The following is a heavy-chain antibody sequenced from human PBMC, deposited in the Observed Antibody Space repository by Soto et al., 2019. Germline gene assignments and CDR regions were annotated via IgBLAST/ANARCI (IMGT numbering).Heavy chain of an antibody. Sequence: QLQLQESGPGLVKPSETLSLTCTVSGGSISSSSYYWGWIRQPPGKGLEWIGSIYYSGSTYYNPSLKSRVTISVDTSKNQFSLKLSSVTAADTAVYYCAILQWELTPQYFDLWGRGTLVTVSS. J-gene: IGHJ2*01. CDR2: IYYSGST. CDR1: GGSISSSSYY. V-gene: IGHV4-39*01. D-gene: IGHD1-26*01. CDR3: AILQWELTPQYFDL.